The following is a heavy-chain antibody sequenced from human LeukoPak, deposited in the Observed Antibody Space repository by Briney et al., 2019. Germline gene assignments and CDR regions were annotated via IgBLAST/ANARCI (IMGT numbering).Heavy chain of an antibody. CDR1: GYRFTSYW. Sequence: GESLKISCKGSGYRFTSYWIAWLRRMPGKGLEWMGIIYPGDSDTRYSPSFQGQVTISADKSISTAYLQWSSLKASDTAMYYCARTKGGVRFLEWLSNDAFDIWGQGTMVTVSS. D-gene: IGHD3-3*01. V-gene: IGHV5-51*01. CDR2: IYPGDSDT. J-gene: IGHJ3*02. CDR3: ARTKGGVRFLEWLSNDAFDI.